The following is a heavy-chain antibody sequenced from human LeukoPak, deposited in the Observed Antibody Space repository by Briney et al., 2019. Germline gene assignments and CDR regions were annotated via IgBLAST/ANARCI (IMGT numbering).Heavy chain of an antibody. J-gene: IGHJ5*02. CDR3: ARGLGPPNWFDP. D-gene: IGHD7-27*01. Sequence: GGSLRLSCAASGFTFSNYGMHWVRQAPGQGLEWMGIINPSGGSTTYAQKFQGRVTMTRDMSTSTVYMELSSLRSEDAAVYYCARGLGPPNWFDPWGQGTLVTVSS. CDR2: INPSGGST. CDR1: GFTFSNYG. V-gene: IGHV1-46*01.